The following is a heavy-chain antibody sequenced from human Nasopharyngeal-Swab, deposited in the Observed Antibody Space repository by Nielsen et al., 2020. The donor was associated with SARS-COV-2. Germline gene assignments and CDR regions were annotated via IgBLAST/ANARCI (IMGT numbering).Heavy chain of an antibody. V-gene: IGHV3-23*01. J-gene: IGHJ4*02. CDR2: ISGSGGKT. Sequence: LSLTCVASGFTFDMFAMSWVRRAPGKGLEWVSAISGSGGKTFDADSVKGRFSISRDNSKNTLYLQMTSLRVEDTAVYYCARDDSSGTNLLFDYWGQGILVTVSS. D-gene: IGHD6-19*01. CDR3: ARDDSSGTNLLFDY. CDR1: GFTFDMFA.